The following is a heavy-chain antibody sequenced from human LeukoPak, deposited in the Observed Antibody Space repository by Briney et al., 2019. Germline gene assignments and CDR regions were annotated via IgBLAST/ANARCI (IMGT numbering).Heavy chain of an antibody. CDR2: IYHSGNI. CDR3: GRHAYGDSSAAFDI. Sequence: PSETLSLTCAVSGDSISSSNWWGWVRQPPGKGLEWIGEIYHSGNINYNPSLASRVIISVDKSKNQFSLKLSSVTAADTAMYYCGRHAYGDSSAAFDIWGQGTMVIVSS. V-gene: IGHV4-4*02. D-gene: IGHD4-17*01. J-gene: IGHJ3*02. CDR1: GDSISSSNW.